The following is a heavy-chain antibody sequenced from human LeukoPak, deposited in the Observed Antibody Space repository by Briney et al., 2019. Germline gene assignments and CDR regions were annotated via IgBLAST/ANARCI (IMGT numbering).Heavy chain of an antibody. J-gene: IGHJ4*02. Sequence: PSETLSLTCTVSGGSVSGDYWGWIRQSPSKGLEWVGYIHYTAGTNYNPSLKSRVTMSVDTSKSQFSLRLRSMTAADTAVYYCARLQGDSTAIFGYWGQGTLVSVSS. CDR3: ARLQGDSTAIFGY. CDR1: GGSVSGDY. D-gene: IGHD2-21*01. V-gene: IGHV4-59*02. CDR2: IHYTAGT.